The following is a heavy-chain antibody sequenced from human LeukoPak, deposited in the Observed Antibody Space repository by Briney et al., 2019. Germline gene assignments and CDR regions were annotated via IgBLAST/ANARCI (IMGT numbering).Heavy chain of an antibody. Sequence: PGASLRLSRAASGFTFSSYAMSWVRQAPGKGLEWVSAISGSGGSTYYADSVKGRFTISRDNSKNTLYLQMNSLRAEDTAVYYCAKDVMNSGSWGDYWGQGTLVTVSS. CDR2: ISGSGGST. J-gene: IGHJ4*02. D-gene: IGHD1-26*01. V-gene: IGHV3-23*01. CDR1: GFTFSSYA. CDR3: AKDVMNSGSWGDY.